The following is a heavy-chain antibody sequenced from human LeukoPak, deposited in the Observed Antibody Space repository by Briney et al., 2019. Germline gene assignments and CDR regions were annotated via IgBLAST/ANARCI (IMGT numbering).Heavy chain of an antibody. J-gene: IGHJ3*02. CDR3: ARRAGSTSGDAFDI. CDR1: GGSICSGGYY. V-gene: IGHV4-31*03. D-gene: IGHD2-2*01. Sequence: SETLSLTCTVSGGSICSGGYYWGWIRQHPGKGLEWIGYIYYSGSTYYSPSLKSRLTISVDTSKNQFSLKLTSVTAADTALYYCARRAGSTSGDAFDIWGQGTMVAVSS. CDR2: IYYSGST.